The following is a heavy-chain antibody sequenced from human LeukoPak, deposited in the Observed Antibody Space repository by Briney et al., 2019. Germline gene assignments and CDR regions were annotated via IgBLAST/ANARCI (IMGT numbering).Heavy chain of an antibody. D-gene: IGHD2-8*01. CDR3: ATLGFQIVLMVLDI. CDR1: GYTLTELS. CDR2: FDPEDGET. V-gene: IGHV1-24*01. Sequence: EASVKVSCKVSGYTLTELSMHWVRQAPGKGLEWMGGFDPEDGETIYAQKFQGRVTMTEDTSTDTAYMELSSLRSEDTAVYYCATLGFQIVLMVLDIWGQGTMVTVSS. J-gene: IGHJ3*02.